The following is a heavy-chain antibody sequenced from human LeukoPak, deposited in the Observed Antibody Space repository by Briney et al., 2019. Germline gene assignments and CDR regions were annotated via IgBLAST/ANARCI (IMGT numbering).Heavy chain of an antibody. D-gene: IGHD3-3*01. CDR2: ISAYNGNT. Sequence: ASVKVSCKASGYTFTSYGISWVRQAPGQGLEWMGWISAYNGNTNYAQKPQGRVTMTTDTSTSTAYMELRSLRSDDTAVYYCARTKMYYDFWSGYYDFDYWGQGTLVTVSS. V-gene: IGHV1-18*01. CDR3: ARTKMYYDFWSGYYDFDY. J-gene: IGHJ4*02. CDR1: GYTFTSYG.